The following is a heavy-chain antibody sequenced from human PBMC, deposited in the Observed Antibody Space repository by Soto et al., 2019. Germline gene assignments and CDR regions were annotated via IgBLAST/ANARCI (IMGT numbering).Heavy chain of an antibody. CDR2: IYYSGST. J-gene: IGHJ4*02. CDR3: ARVVPLDSSGPLDY. CDR1: GGSISSGDYY. V-gene: IGHV4-30-4*01. Sequence: QVQLQESAPGLVKPSQTLSLTCTVSGGSISSGDYYWSWFPHPRGKGLEWIGYIYYSGSTYNHPSLQSRVTISVDTSKNQFSLKLSSVTAADTAVYYCARVVPLDSSGPLDYWGQGTLVTVSS. D-gene: IGHD3-22*01.